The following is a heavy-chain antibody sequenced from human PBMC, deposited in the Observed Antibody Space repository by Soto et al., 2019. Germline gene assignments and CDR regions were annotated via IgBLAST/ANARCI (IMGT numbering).Heavy chain of an antibody. Sequence: GGSLRLSCAASGFTFSSYAMSWVRQAPGKGLEWVSAISGSGGSTYYADSVKGRFTISRDNSKNMLFLQMNSLRAEDTAIYYCAKKVNSGPGSQYFDYWGQGTLVTVSS. CDR3: AKKVNSGPGSQYFDY. CDR1: GFTFSSYA. J-gene: IGHJ4*02. V-gene: IGHV3-23*01. D-gene: IGHD3-10*01. CDR2: ISGSGGST.